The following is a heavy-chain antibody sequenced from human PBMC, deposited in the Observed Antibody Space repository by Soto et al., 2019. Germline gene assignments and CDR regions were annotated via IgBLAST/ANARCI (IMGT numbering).Heavy chain of an antibody. CDR1: GYSISSGYY. V-gene: IGHV4-38-2*01. Sequence: PSETVSLTCAVSGYSISSGYYWGWIRQPPGKGLEWIGSIYHSGSTYYNPSLKSRVTISVDTSKNQFSLKLSSVTAADTAVYYCARGDESFTIFGVVHYYFEYWGQGTLVTVSS. CDR3: ARGDESFTIFGVVHYYFEY. J-gene: IGHJ4*02. CDR2: IYHSGST. D-gene: IGHD3-3*01.